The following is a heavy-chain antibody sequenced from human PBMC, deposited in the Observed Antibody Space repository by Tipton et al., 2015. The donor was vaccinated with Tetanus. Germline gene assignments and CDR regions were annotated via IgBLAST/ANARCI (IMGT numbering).Heavy chain of an antibody. CDR3: AREADCSGGSCFSGDFDN. CDR1: GFIFSSYG. V-gene: IGHV3-33*01. CDR2: SWYDGTDK. J-gene: IGHJ4*02. D-gene: IGHD2-15*01. Sequence: SLRLSCAASGFIFSSYGIHWVRQAPGKGLEWVAGSWYDGTDKYYADSVKGRFTISRDNSKNPLYLQMNSLRAEDTALYYCAREADCSGGSCFSGDFDNWGQGTQVTVSS.